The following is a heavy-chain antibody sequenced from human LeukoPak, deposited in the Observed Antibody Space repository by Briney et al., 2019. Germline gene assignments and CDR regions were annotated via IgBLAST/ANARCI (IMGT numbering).Heavy chain of an antibody. Sequence: SETPSLTCAVYGGSFSGYYWSWIRQPPGKGLEWIGEINHSGSTNYNPSLKSRVTISVDTSKNQFSLKLSSVTAADTAVYYCARVGRSSWSVRRGAYDYWGQGTLVTVSS. CDR3: ARVGRSSWSVRRGAYDY. D-gene: IGHD6-13*01. CDR1: GGSFSGYY. V-gene: IGHV4-34*01. J-gene: IGHJ4*02. CDR2: INHSGST.